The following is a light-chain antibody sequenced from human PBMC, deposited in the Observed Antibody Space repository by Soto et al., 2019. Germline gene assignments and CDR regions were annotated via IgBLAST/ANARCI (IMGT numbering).Light chain of an antibody. CDR3: QQYVTSPWA. J-gene: IGKJ1*01. Sequence: EIVLTQFPGTLSLSPGERATLSCRASQSVSSSFLAWYQQKPGQAPGLLIYGASNRATGIPDRFSGSGSGTDFTLTISRLEPEDFAVYYCQQYVTSPWAFGQGTKVAIE. CDR2: GAS. V-gene: IGKV3-20*01. CDR1: QSVSSSF.